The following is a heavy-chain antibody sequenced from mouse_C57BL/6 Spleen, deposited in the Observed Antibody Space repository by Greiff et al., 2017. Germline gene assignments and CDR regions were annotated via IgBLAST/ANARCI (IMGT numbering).Heavy chain of an antibody. V-gene: IGHV1-54*01. J-gene: IGHJ4*01. CDR2: INPGSGGT. CDR1: GYAFTNYL. CDR3: ARRGNGNRLAMDY. D-gene: IGHD2-1*01. Sequence: VKLQESGAELVRPGTSVKVSCKASGYAFTNYLIEWVKQRPGQGLEWIGVINPGSGGTNYNEKFKGKATLTADKSSSTAYMQLSSLTSEDSAVYFCARRGNGNRLAMDYWGQGTSVTVSS.